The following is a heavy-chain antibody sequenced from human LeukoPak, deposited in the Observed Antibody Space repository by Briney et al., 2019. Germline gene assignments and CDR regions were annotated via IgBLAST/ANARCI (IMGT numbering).Heavy chain of an antibody. J-gene: IGHJ3*02. CDR1: GYSISSGYY. CDR3: ARDRVVGALLPDAFDI. D-gene: IGHD1-26*01. V-gene: IGHV4-38-2*02. Sequence: PSETLSLTCTVSGYSISSGYYWGWIRQPPGKGREWIGSIYHSGSTYYNPSLKSRVTISVDTSKNQSSLKLSSETAADTAVYYCARDRVVGALLPDAFDIWGQGTMVTVSS. CDR2: IYHSGST.